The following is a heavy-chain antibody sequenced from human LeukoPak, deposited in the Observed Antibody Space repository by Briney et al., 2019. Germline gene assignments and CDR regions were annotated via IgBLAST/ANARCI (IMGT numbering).Heavy chain of an antibody. CDR3: AKEIIVVVTAAPEVSWFDP. D-gene: IGHD2-21*02. CDR2: ISGSGGST. J-gene: IGHJ5*02. V-gene: IGHV3-23*01. CDR1: VFTFSSYA. Sequence: GGSLRLSCAASVFTFSSYAMSCVRHAPGKGLEWVSAISGSGGSTYYADSAKGRFTISRDNSKNTLYLQMNSRRAEDTAVYYRAKEIIVVVTAAPEVSWFDPWGQGTLVTVSS.